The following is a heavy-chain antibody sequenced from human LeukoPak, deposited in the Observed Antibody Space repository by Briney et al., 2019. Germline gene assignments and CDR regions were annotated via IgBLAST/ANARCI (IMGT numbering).Heavy chain of an antibody. CDR3: ARVSTVTDYYYYYGMDV. D-gene: IGHD4-17*01. CDR2: IPSDGGNK. CDR1: GFTFSSYA. Sequence: GGSLRLSCAASGFTFSSYAMHWVRQAPGKGLEWVAVIPSDGGNKYYADSVKGRFTISRDNSRNTLSLQMDSLRAEDTAVYYRARVSTVTDYYYYYGMDVWGQGTTVIVSS. J-gene: IGHJ6*02. V-gene: IGHV3-30-3*01.